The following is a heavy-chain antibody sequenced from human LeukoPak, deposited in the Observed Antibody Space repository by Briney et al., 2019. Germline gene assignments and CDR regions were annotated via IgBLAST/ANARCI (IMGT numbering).Heavy chain of an antibody. CDR2: IDSSGST. Sequence: PSESLSLTCTVSGGSISSYYWTWIRQPAGKGLEWIGRIDSSGSTNYNPSLKSRLTMSIDTSKNQFSLKLNSVTAADTAVYYCAREHYSFDSSGYSNHFDYWGQGTLVTVSS. CDR3: AREHYSFDSSGYSNHFDY. CDR1: GGSISSYY. J-gene: IGHJ4*02. D-gene: IGHD3-22*01. V-gene: IGHV4-4*07.